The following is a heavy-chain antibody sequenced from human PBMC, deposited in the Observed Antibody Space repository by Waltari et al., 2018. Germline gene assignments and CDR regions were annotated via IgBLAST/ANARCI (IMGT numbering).Heavy chain of an antibody. D-gene: IGHD3-3*01. J-gene: IGHJ3*02. V-gene: IGHV4-59*01. CDR3: ATSWIWSVGVSDTGPDAVDI. CDR2: VYYSGNA. Sequence: VQLQESGPGLVKPSETLSLTCTVAGGSINRSYWSWIRQPPGQGLEWIAYVYYSGNANYNPSLMYRVTISLVTSTNQVSLKLRSVTAADTAVYYCATSWIWSVGVSDTGPDAVDIWGQGTMVTVSS. CDR1: GGSINRSY.